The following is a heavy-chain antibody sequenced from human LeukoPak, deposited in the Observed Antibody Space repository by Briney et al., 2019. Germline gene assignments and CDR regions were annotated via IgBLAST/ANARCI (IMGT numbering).Heavy chain of an antibody. D-gene: IGHD3-22*01. J-gene: IGHJ4*02. CDR1: GYTFTSYY. CDR3: ARSTPTNYYYDSSGYTRGDY. CDR2: INPNSGGT. Sequence: ASVKVSCKASGYTFTSYYMHWVRQAPGQGLEWMGWINPNSGGTSYAQKFQGRVTMTRDTSISTAYMELSRLRSDDTAVYYCARSTPTNYYYDSSGYTRGDYWGQGTLVTVSS. V-gene: IGHV1-2*02.